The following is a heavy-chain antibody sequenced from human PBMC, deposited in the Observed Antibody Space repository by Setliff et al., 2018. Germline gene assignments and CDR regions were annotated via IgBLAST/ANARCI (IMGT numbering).Heavy chain of an antibody. D-gene: IGHD1-26*01. V-gene: IGHV1-2*04. CDR3: AIALGATITHFDY. CDR2: XXXXXXXX. CDR1: GYTFTGYY. J-gene: IGHJ4*02. Sequence: ASVKVSCKASGYTFTGYYMHWVRQAPGQGLEWXGWXXXXXXXXXXXXXXXGWXXXXRDTSISKAYMGLRRLRSADTAVYSCAIALGATITHFDYWGQGTLVTVSS.